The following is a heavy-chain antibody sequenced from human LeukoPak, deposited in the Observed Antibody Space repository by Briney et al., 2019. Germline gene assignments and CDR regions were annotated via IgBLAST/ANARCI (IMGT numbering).Heavy chain of an antibody. CDR1: GGTFSSYA. CDR2: IIPILGIA. Sequence: SVKVSCKASGGTFSSYAISWVRQAPGQGLEWMGRIIPILGIANYAQKFQGRVTITADKSTSTAYMELSSLRSEDTAVCYCARDTGTTADAFDIWGQGTMVTVSS. CDR3: ARDTGTTADAFDI. D-gene: IGHD1-1*01. J-gene: IGHJ3*02. V-gene: IGHV1-69*04.